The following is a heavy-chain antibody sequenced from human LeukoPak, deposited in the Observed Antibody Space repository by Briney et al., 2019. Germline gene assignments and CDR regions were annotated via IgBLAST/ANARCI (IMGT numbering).Heavy chain of an antibody. J-gene: IGHJ4*02. D-gene: IGHD3-22*01. CDR2: MSGSGGST. CDR3: ATSEAYYYDSSGYYYPDY. CDR1: GFTFSSYA. Sequence: GGSLRLSCAASGFTFSSYAMSWVRQAPGKGLEWVSAMSGSGGSTYYADSVKGRFTISRDNSKNTLYLQMNSLRAEDTAVYYCATSEAYYYDSSGYYYPDYWGQGTLVTVSS. V-gene: IGHV3-23*01.